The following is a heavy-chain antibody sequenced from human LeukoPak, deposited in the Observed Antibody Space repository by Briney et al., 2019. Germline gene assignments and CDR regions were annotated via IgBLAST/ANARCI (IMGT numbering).Heavy chain of an antibody. CDR3: AKVRDVHGQFDY. CDR1: GFTFSSHA. D-gene: IGHD3-10*01. J-gene: IGHJ4*02. V-gene: IGHV3-23*01. Sequence: GGSLRLSCAASGFTFSSHAMSWVRQAPGKGLEWVSAISATGSSLYYADSVKGRFTISRDSSQNTLFLQMNSLRAEDTAVYYCAKVRDVHGQFDYWGQGALVTVSS. CDR2: ISATGSSL.